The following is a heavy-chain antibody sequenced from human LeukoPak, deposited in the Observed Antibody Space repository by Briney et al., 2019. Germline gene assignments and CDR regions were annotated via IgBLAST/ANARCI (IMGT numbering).Heavy chain of an antibody. J-gene: IGHJ3*02. CDR3: ARFETCTSTTCDDTFDI. CDR1: GFTFSSYS. CDR2: ISSRGSSI. V-gene: IGHV3-21*01. Sequence: PGGSLRLSCAASGFTFSSYSLNWVRQAPGKGLEWVSSISSRGSSIYYADSVKGRFTISRDNAKNSLYLQMNNLRAEHTAVYYCARFETCTSTTCDDTFDIWGQGTVVTVSS. D-gene: IGHD2-2*01.